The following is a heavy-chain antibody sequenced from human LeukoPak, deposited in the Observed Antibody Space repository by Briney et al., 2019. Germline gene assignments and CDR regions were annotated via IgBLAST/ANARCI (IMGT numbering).Heavy chain of an antibody. J-gene: IGHJ4*02. V-gene: IGHV3-7*05. CDR2: IKQDGSVE. CDR1: GFTFSSYS. CDR3: ARIGYSSSSLDF. Sequence: GGSLRLSCAASGFTFSSYSMSWVRQAPGKGLEWVANIKQDGSVEYYVVSVKGRLTISRDNAKESLYLQMNSLRAEDTAVYYCARIGYSSSSLDFWGQGTLVTVSS. D-gene: IGHD6-6*01.